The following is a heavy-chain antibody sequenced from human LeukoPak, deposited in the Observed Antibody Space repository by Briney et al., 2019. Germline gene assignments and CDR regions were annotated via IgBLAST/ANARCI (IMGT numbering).Heavy chain of an antibody. Sequence: GASVKVSCKASGYTFTTYSISWVRQAPGQGLEWMGWISAYNGSTNYAQKFQGRVTMTTDTSTSTAYMELRSLRSDDTAVYYCAREEGAPIAAANVWGLGTMVTVSS. D-gene: IGHD6-13*01. CDR3: AREEGAPIAAANV. V-gene: IGHV1-18*01. CDR2: ISAYNGST. J-gene: IGHJ3*01. CDR1: GYTFTTYS.